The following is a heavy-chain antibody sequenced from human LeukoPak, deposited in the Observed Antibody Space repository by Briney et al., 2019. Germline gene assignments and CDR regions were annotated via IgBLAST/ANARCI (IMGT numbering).Heavy chain of an antibody. CDR2: IIPIFGTA. Sequence: SVKVSCKASGGTFSSYAISWVRQAPGQGLEWMGGIIPIFGTANYAQKFQGRVTVTTDESTSTAYMELSSLRSEDTAVYYCATMGSTYCSSTSCVNWGQGTLVTVSS. D-gene: IGHD2-2*01. CDR1: GGTFSSYA. V-gene: IGHV1-69*05. CDR3: ATMGSTYCSSTSCVN. J-gene: IGHJ4*02.